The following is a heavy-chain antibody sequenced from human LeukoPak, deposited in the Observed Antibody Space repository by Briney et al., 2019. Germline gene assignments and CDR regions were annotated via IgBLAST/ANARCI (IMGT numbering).Heavy chain of an antibody. CDR2: IYSGGST. CDR3: ARACGGDCLYGMDV. CDR1: GFTVSSNY. J-gene: IGHJ6*02. D-gene: IGHD2-21*02. Sequence: PGGSLRLSCAASGFTVSSNYMSWVRQAPGRGLEGVSVIYSGGSTYYADSVKGRFTISRDNSKNTLYLQMNSLRAEDTAVYYCARACGGDCLYGMDVWGQGTTVTVSS. V-gene: IGHV3-66*02.